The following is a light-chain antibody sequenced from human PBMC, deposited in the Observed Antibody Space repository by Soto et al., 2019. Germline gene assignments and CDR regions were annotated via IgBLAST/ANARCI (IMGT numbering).Light chain of an antibody. Sequence: QSVLTQPASVSGSPGQALAISCTASNSDVGGYNYVSWYQQHPGKAPELMIYEVSHRPSGVSNRFSGSKSDNTASLTISGLQAEDEADYYCSSYTSISTLYVFGTGTKVTVL. CDR2: EVS. J-gene: IGLJ1*01. V-gene: IGLV2-14*01. CDR1: NSDVGGYNY. CDR3: SSYTSISTLYV.